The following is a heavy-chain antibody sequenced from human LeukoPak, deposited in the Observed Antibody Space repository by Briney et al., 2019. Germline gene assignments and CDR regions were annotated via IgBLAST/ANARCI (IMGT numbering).Heavy chain of an antibody. CDR2: ISGSGGST. J-gene: IGHJ4*02. CDR1: GFTFSSYA. V-gene: IGHV3-23*01. Sequence: GGSLRLSCAAPGFTFSSYAMSWVRQAPGKGLEWVSGISGSGGSTYYADSVKGRFTISRDNSKNTLYLQMNSLRAEDTAVYYYAKGRTAYCSSTSCYTIDYWGQGTLVTVSS. CDR3: AKGRTAYCSSTSCYTIDY. D-gene: IGHD2-2*02.